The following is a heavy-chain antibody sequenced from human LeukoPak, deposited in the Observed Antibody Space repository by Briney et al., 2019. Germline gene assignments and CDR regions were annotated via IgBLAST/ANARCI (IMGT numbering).Heavy chain of an antibody. CDR1: GGSISSYY. CDR3: AREDPRLLTED. Sequence: SETLSLTCTVSGGSISSYYWSWIRQPPGKGLEWIGYIYYSGSTNYNPSLKSRVTISVDTSKNQFSLKLSSVTAADTAVYYCAREDPRLLTEDWGQGTLVTVSS. J-gene: IGHJ4*02. CDR2: IYYSGST. V-gene: IGHV4-59*01. D-gene: IGHD5-12*01.